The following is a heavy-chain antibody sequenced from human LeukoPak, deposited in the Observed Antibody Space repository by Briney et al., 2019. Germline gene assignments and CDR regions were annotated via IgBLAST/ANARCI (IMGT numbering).Heavy chain of an antibody. CDR2: ISFTNTII. CDR3: ARGDGFHHFDY. D-gene: IGHD5-24*01. CDR1: GCTLSSSS. J-gene: IGHJ4*02. V-gene: IGHV3-48*02. Sequence: GVSRRLSCQGSGCTLSSSSSNCARQAAGKWAGWVSHISFTNTIIYFAASEKGRFTISRDNAQNSLYLHMGSLSDEDTAVYYCARGDGFHHFDYWGQGALVTVSS.